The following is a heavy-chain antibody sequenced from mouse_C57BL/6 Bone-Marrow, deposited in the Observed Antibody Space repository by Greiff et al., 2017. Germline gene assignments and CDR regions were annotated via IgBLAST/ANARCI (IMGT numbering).Heavy chain of an antibody. CDR2: IYPGNSDT. J-gene: IGHJ4*01. CDR1: GYTFTSYW. Sequence: VQLQQSGTVLARPGASVKMSCKTSGYTFTSYWMHWVKQRPGQGLEWIGAIYPGNSDTSYNQKFKGKAKLTAVTSASTAYMELSSLTNEDSAVYYCTRCYGSSYLYYYAMDYWGQGTSVTVSS. V-gene: IGHV1-5*01. D-gene: IGHD1-1*01. CDR3: TRCYGSSYLYYYAMDY.